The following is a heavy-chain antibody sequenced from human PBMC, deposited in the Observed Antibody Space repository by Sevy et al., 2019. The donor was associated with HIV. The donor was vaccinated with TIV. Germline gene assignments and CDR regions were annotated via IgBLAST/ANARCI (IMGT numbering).Heavy chain of an antibody. CDR3: AGENAWGRGYS. J-gene: IGHJ4*02. D-gene: IGHD1-26*01. CDR1: GGSITSLY. CDR2: IYYNGHI. V-gene: IGHV4-59*08. Sequence: SDTLSLTCAVSGGSITSLYWNWIRQPPGKGLEWIANIYYNGHINYNPSLKSRVTLSLDTSKNQFSLRLSSVTAADTAMYYCAGENAWGRGYSWGQGTLVTVSS.